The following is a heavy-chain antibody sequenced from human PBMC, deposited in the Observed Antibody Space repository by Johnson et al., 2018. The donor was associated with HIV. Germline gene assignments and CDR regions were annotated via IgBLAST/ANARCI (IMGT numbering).Heavy chain of an antibody. D-gene: IGHD3-22*01. V-gene: IGHV3-20*04. J-gene: IGHJ3*01. CDR2: INWQGGTP. Sequence: VQLVESGGGLVQPGGSLRLSCAASGFAFSSYAMNWVRQAPGKGLEWVSGINWQGGTPGFADSVKGRFTISRDNAKNSLYLQMNSLRVEDTALYYCARATYYYDPSGYLTRPRAFDVWGQGTMVTVSS. CDR1: GFAFSSYA. CDR3: ARATYYYDPSGYLTRPRAFDV.